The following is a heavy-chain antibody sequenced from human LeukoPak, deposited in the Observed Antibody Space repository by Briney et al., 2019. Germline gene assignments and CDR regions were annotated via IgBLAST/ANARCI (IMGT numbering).Heavy chain of an antibody. CDR1: GGSISSSGYY. Sequence: SETLSLTCTVSGGSISSSGYYWGWIRQPPGKGLEWIGSIYYSGSTYYNPSLKSRVTISVDTSKNQFSLKLSSVTAADTAVYYCARDWVYYDRYYYYGMDVWGQGTTVTVSS. D-gene: IGHD3-22*01. CDR2: IYYSGST. V-gene: IGHV4-39*07. CDR3: ARDWVYYDRYYYYGMDV. J-gene: IGHJ6*02.